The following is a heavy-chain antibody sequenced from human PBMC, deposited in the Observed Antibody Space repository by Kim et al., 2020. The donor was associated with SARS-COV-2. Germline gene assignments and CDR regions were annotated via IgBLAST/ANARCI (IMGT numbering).Heavy chain of an antibody. D-gene: IGHD6-25*01. CDR1: GGSISSSSYY. Sequence: SETLSLTCTVSGGSISSSSYYWGWIRQPPGKGLEWIGSIYYSGSTYYNPSLKSRVTISVDTSKNQFSLKLSSVTAADTAVYYCARHYRRVAAHKGGKYWGQGTLVTVSS. V-gene: IGHV4-39*01. CDR3: ARHYRRVAAHKGGKY. J-gene: IGHJ4*02. CDR2: IYYSGST.